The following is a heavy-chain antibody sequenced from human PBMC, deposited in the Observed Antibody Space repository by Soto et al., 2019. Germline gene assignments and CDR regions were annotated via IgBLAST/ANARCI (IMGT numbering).Heavy chain of an antibody. D-gene: IGHD1-7*01. CDR1: GGSFSGYY. Sequence: SETLSLTCAVYGGSFSGYYWSWIRQPPGKGLEWIGEINHSGSTNYNPSPKSRVTISVDTSKNQFSLKLSSVTAADTAVYYCATTPLRFYNWNSLYYFDYWGQGTLVTVSS. CDR3: ATTPLRFYNWNSLYYFDY. CDR2: INHSGST. J-gene: IGHJ4*02. V-gene: IGHV4-34*01.